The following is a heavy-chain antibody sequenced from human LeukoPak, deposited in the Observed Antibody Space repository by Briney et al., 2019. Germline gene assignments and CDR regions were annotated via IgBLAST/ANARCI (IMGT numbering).Heavy chain of an antibody. CDR2: MNPNSGNT. V-gene: IGHV1-8*01. D-gene: IGHD3-10*01. Sequence: ASVKVSCKASGYTFTSYDINWVRQATGQGLEWMGWMNPNSGNTGYAQKFQGRVTMTRNTSISTAYMELSSLRSEDTAVYYCARAPSIRSLLWFGPARYYFDYWGQGTLVTVSS. CDR1: GYTFTSYD. J-gene: IGHJ4*02. CDR3: ARAPSIRSLLWFGPARYYFDY.